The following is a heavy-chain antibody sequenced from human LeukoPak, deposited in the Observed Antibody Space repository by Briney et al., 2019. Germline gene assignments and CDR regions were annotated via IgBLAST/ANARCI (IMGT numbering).Heavy chain of an antibody. J-gene: IGHJ4*02. CDR3: ARRARGYSYGSRPPFFDY. CDR1: GYSFTSYW. D-gene: IGHD5-18*01. CDR2: IYPGDSDT. Sequence: GESLKISCKGSGYSFTSYWIGWVRQMPGKGLEWMGIIYPGDSDTRYSPSFQGQVTISADKSISTAYLQWGSLKASDTAMYYCARRARGYSYGSRPPFFDYGGQGPLVTVSS. V-gene: IGHV5-51*01.